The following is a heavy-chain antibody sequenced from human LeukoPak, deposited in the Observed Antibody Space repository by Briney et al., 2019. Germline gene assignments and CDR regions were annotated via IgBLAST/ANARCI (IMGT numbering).Heavy chain of an antibody. CDR3: ARVRCGGGSCYSWGAVAGTLNYYYYYYMDV. Sequence: SETLSLTCAVYGGSFSGYYWSWIRQPPGKGLEWIGEINHSGSTNYNPSLKSRVTISVDTSKNQFSLKLSSVTAADTAVYYCARVRCGGGSCYSWGAVAGTLNYYYYYYMDVWGKGTTVTVSS. CDR1: GGSFSGYY. J-gene: IGHJ6*03. D-gene: IGHD2-15*01. CDR2: INHSGST. V-gene: IGHV4-34*01.